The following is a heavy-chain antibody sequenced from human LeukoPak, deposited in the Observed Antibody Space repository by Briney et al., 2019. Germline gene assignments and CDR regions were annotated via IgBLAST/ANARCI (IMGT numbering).Heavy chain of an antibody. D-gene: IGHD6-13*01. V-gene: IGHV3-11*04. Sequence: GGSLRLSCAASGFTFSDYYMSWIRQAPGKGLEWVSYISSSGNNVYYADSVKGRFTISRDNAKNSLYLQMNSLRAEDTAVYYSARVGEAAAGSFDYWGQGTLVTVSS. CDR3: ARVGEAAAGSFDY. CDR2: ISSSGNNV. J-gene: IGHJ4*02. CDR1: GFTFSDYY.